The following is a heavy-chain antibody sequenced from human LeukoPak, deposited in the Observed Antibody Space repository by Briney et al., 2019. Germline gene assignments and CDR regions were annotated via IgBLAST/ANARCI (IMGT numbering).Heavy chain of an antibody. D-gene: IGHD2-2*01. CDR3: AGGGPAVPYYYYYMGV. CDR2: ISYDGSNK. CDR1: GFTFSSYA. J-gene: IGHJ6*03. V-gene: IGHV3-30-3*01. Sequence: GGSLRLSCAASGFTFSSYAMHWVRQAPGKGLEWVAVISYDGSNKYYADSVKGRFTISRDNSKNTLYLQMNSLRAEDTAVYYCAGGGPAVPYYYYYMGVWGKGTTVTVSS.